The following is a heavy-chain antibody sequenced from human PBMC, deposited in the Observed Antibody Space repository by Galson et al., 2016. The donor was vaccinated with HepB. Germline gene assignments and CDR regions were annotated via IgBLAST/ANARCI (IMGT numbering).Heavy chain of an antibody. CDR2: ISYDGSNK. J-gene: IGHJ1*01. Sequence: SLRLSCAASGFTFSNYAFHWVRQTPGNGLEWVSVISYDGSNKYYSDSVKGRFIISRDNSTNTIILHMNSLRSEDTGVYHCTRASFTTFGILRGYFQHLGQGSRVTVSS. CDR3: TRASFTTFGILRGYFQH. V-gene: IGHV3-30*04. D-gene: IGHD3-3*01. CDR1: GFTFSNYA.